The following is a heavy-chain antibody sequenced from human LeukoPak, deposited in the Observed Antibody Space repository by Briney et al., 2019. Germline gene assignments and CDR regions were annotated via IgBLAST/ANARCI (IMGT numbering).Heavy chain of an antibody. Sequence: PGGSLRLSCAASGFTVSRDYMSWVRQAPGKGLEWVLVVYSDGSTYYADSVKGRFSISRDNSKNTLYLQMNSLRVEDTALYYRARDEDGRGEDFDYWGQGILVTVSS. J-gene: IGHJ4*02. D-gene: IGHD4-17*01. V-gene: IGHV3-66*01. CDR1: GFTVSRDY. CDR2: VYSDGST. CDR3: ARDEDGRGEDFDY.